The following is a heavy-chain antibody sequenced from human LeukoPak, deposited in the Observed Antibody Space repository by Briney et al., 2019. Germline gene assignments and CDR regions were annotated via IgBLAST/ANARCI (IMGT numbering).Heavy chain of an antibody. CDR1: GYSFTSYW. V-gene: IGHV5-51*01. J-gene: IGHJ6*02. CDR2: IYPGDSDT. CDR3: ARHGPACSGGSCYQNYYYGMDV. D-gene: IGHD2-15*01. Sequence: GESLKISCKGSGYSFTSYWIGWVRQMPGKGLEWMGIIYPGDSDTRYSPSFQGQVTISADKSISTAYLQWSSLKASDTAMYYCARHGPACSGGSCYQNYYYGMDVWGQGTTVTVSS.